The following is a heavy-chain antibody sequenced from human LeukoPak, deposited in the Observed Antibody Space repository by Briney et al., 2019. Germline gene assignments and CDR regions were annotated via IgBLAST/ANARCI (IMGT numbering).Heavy chain of an antibody. CDR2: ISAYNGNT. Sequence: ASVKVSCKASGYTFTSYGISWVRQAPGQGLEWMGWISAYNGNTNYAQKLQGRVTMTTDTSTSTAYMELRSLRSDDTAVYYCARDPLQSTLTVFDYWGQGTLVTVSS. J-gene: IGHJ4*02. CDR1: GYTFTSYG. D-gene: IGHD3-9*01. CDR3: ARDPLQSTLTVFDY. V-gene: IGHV1-18*01.